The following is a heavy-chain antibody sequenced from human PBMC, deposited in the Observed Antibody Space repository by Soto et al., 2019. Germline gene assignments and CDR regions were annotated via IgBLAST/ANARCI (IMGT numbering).Heavy chain of an antibody. V-gene: IGHV3-23*01. CDR3: PPPRYCSGGSCARY. J-gene: IGHJ4*02. Sequence: GGSLRLSCAASGFTFSSYAMSWVRQAPGKGLEWVSAISGSGGSTYYADSVKGRFTISRDNSKNTLYLQMNSLRAEDTAVYYCPPPRYCSGGSCARYWGQGTLVTVSS. D-gene: IGHD2-15*01. CDR1: GFTFSSYA. CDR2: ISGSGGST.